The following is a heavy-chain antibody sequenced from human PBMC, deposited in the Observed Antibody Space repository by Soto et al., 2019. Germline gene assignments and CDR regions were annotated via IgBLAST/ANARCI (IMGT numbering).Heavy chain of an antibody. Sequence: GGSLRLSCAASGFTFSSYAMSWVRQAPGKGLEWVSAIRGSGGSTYYADSVKGRFTISRDNSKNTLYLQMNSLRAEDTAVYYCAKDVTSKQLGIWYFDLWGRGTLVTVSS. CDR3: AKDVTSKQLGIWYFDL. V-gene: IGHV3-23*01. CDR1: GFTFSSYA. J-gene: IGHJ2*01. CDR2: IRGSGGST. D-gene: IGHD7-27*01.